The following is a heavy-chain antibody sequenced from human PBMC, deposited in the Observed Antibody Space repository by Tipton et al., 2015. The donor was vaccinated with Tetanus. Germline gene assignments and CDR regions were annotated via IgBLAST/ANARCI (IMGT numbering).Heavy chain of an antibody. CDR3: ARDPQFCTGSTCHSFDF. CDR2: IYHSGST. V-gene: IGHV4-4*02. J-gene: IGHJ4*02. CDR1: GGSITSSNY. Sequence: TLSLTCAVSGGSITSSNYWSWVRQPPGKGLEWIGEIYHSGSTNYNPSLTSRVTISVDKSKNQFSLKLNSVTAADTAVYYCARDPQFCTGSTCHSFDFWGQGTLATVSS. D-gene: IGHD2-8*02.